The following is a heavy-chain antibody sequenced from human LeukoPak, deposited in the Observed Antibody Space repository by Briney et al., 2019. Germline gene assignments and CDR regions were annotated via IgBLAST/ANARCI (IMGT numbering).Heavy chain of an antibody. D-gene: IGHD2-15*01. V-gene: IGHV3-53*01. J-gene: IGHJ4*02. CDR2: IYSGGNT. CDR1: GFTVSSHY. Sequence: PGGSLRLSCAASGFTVSSHYMSWVRQAPGKGLEWVSLIYSGGNTYYADSVKGRFTISRDNSKNTLYLQMNSLRAEDTAVYYCGRGPWSKWGQGTLVIVSS. CDR3: GRGPWSK.